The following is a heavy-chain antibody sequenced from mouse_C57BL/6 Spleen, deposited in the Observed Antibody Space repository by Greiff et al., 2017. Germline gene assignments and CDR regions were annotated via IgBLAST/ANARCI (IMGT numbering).Heavy chain of an antibody. V-gene: IGHV1-9*01. CDR3: AGGYYGFAY. D-gene: IGHD2-3*01. Sequence: VQLQQSGAELMKPGASVKLSCKAPGYTFTGYWLAWVKQRPGHGLEWIGEILPGSGSTNYNEKFKGKATFTADTSSNTAYMQLRSLTTADSANYYCAGGYYGFAYWGQGTLVTVSA. CDR2: ILPGSGST. J-gene: IGHJ3*01. CDR1: GYTFTGYW.